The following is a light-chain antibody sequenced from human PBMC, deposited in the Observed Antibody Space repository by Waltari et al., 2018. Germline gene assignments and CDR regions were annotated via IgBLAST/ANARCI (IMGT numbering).Light chain of an antibody. J-gene: IGLJ3*02. V-gene: IGLV2-11*01. CDR2: DIS. Sequence: QSALTQPHSVSGSAGQSVTISCTGTGSDHVSWYQQLPGKAPKPLIYDISKRPSGVPDRFSGSKSGTSASLTVSGLQAEDEADYYCCSFEDTWVFGGGTKLTVL. CDR1: GSDH. CDR3: CSFEDTWV.